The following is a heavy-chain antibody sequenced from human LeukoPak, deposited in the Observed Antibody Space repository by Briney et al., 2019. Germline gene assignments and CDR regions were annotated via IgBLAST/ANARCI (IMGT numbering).Heavy chain of an antibody. CDR3: ARDRFLLARGHWLDL. CDR1: GYTFTNYG. V-gene: IGHV1-18*01. D-gene: IGHD3-3*01. J-gene: IGHJ5*02. CDR2: VSTSNPHT. Sequence: ASVKVSCKTSGYTFTNYGISWVRQAPGQGLEWMGWVSTSNPHTNYAPKFRGRVIMTIDTSTTTAYLEMRSLTSDDTAVHYCARDRFLLARGHWLDLWGQGTLVTVPS.